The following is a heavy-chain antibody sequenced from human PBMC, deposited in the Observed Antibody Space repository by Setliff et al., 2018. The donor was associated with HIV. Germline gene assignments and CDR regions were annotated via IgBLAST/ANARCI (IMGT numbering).Heavy chain of an antibody. CDR1: GYTFTGYY. J-gene: IGHJ3*02. V-gene: IGHV1-2*02. CDR3: ARVAGYSSSWHRYAFEI. D-gene: IGHD6-13*01. Sequence: ASVKVSCKASGYTFTGYYLHWVRQAPGQGLEWMGWIDPNSGDTNYEQKFQGRVSMTRDTSISTVYMELSSLRSDDTAVYYCARVAGYSSSWHRYAFEIWGQGTMVTVSS. CDR2: IDPNSGDT.